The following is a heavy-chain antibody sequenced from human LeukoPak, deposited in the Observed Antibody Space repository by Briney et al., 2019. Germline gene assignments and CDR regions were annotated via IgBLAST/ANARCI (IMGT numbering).Heavy chain of an antibody. V-gene: IGHV1-69*05. CDR2: IIPIFGTA. D-gene: IGHD3-16*01. J-gene: IGHJ3*02. Sequence: SVKVSCKASGGTFSSYAISWVRQAPGQGLEWMGRIIPIFGTANYAQKFQGRVTITTDESTSTAYMELSSLRSEATAVYYCARGDGRKMHAFDIWGQGTMVTVSS. CDR3: ARGDGRKMHAFDI. CDR1: GGTFSSYA.